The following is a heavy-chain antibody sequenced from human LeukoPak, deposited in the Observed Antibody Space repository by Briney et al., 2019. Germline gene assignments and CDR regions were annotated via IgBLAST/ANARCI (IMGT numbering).Heavy chain of an antibody. CDR1: GFTFSSYS. CDR2: ISSSSSYI. V-gene: IGHV3-21*01. D-gene: IGHD6-19*01. J-gene: IGHJ4*02. Sequence: GGSLRLSCAAPGFTFSSYSMNWVRQAPGQGLEWVSSISSSSSYIYYADSVKGRFTISRDNAKNSLYLQMNSLRAEDTAVYYCASQYSSDWYYWGQGTLVTVSS. CDR3: ASQYSSDWYY.